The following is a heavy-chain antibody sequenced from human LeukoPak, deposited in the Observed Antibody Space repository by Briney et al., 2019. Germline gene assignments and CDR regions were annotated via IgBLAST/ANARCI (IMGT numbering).Heavy chain of an antibody. CDR1: GGSIRSYY. Sequence: SETLSLTCTVSGGSIRSYYWSWIRQPPGKGLEWIGYIYYSGSTNYNPSLTSRVTISVDTSKNQFSMKLSSVTAADTAVYYGARDNGRFGELSLVGWGQGTLVTVSS. CDR3: ARDNGRFGELSLVG. CDR2: IYYSGST. V-gene: IGHV4-59*01. J-gene: IGHJ4*02. D-gene: IGHD3-10*01.